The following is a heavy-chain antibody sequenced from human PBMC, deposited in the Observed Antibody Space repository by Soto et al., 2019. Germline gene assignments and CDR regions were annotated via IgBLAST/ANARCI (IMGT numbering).Heavy chain of an antibody. CDR2: IIPIFGTA. J-gene: IGHJ4*02. CDR1: GGTFSSYA. CDR3: ASMGRRDGYNFDY. Sequence: ASVKVSCKASGGTFSSYAISWVRQAPGQGLEWMGGIIPIFGTANYAQKFQGRVTITADESTSTAYMELSSLRSEDTAVYYCASMGRRDGYNFDYWGQGTLVTVSS. D-gene: IGHD5-12*01. V-gene: IGHV1-69*13.